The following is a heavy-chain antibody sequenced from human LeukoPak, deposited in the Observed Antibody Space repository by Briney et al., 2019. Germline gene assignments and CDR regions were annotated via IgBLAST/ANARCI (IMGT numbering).Heavy chain of an antibody. J-gene: IGHJ4*02. CDR1: GFTFSSYS. D-gene: IGHD3-10*01. CDR2: ISSSSSYI. V-gene: IGHV3-21*04. CDR3: AKGVGGFGELPDRHFDY. Sequence: GGSLRLSCAASGFTFSSYSMNWVRQAPGKGLEWVSSISSSSSYIYYADSVKGRFTISRDNAKNSLYLQMNSLRAEDTAVYYCAKGVGGFGELPDRHFDYWGQGTLVTVSS.